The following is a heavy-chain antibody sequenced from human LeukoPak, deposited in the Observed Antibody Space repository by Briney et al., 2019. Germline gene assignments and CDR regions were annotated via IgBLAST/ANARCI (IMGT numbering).Heavy chain of an antibody. Sequence: GGSLRLSCAASGFSLSGYWMSWVRQAPEQGLEWVANIAKDGYWIHYADSVKGRFTISRDNAKNSLSLQMNSLRADDTAIYYCARDLDFYATDYWGQGTLVTVAS. CDR2: IAKDGYWI. CDR1: GFSLSGYW. V-gene: IGHV3-7*01. J-gene: IGHJ4*02. D-gene: IGHD2/OR15-2a*01. CDR3: ARDLDFYATDY.